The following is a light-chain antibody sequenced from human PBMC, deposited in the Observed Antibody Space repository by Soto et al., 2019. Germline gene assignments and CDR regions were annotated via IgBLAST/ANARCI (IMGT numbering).Light chain of an antibody. CDR1: HSVNSH. CDR3: QQYRNWPI. J-gene: IGKJ5*01. Sequence: MVMTQSPATLSLSPGERATLSCRTSHSVNSHVAWYQQKPGQAPRLLLYGASTRATGIPDRFSGSGFGTEFTLIISSLQYEDFAVYCCQQYRNWPIFGQGTRLEI. V-gene: IGKV3D-15*01. CDR2: GAS.